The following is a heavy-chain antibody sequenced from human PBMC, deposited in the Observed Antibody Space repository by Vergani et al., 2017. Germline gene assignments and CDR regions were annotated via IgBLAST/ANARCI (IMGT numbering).Heavy chain of an antibody. Sequence: QVQLQESGPGLVKPSETLSLTCTVSGGSISSHYWSWIRQPPGKGLGWIGYIYYSGSTNYNPSLKSRVTISVDTSKNQFSLKLSSVTAADTAVYYCASTRYDFWSGQYYYGMDVWGQGTTVTVSS. CDR3: ASTRYDFWSGQYYYGMDV. CDR2: IYYSGST. J-gene: IGHJ6*02. CDR1: GGSISSHY. V-gene: IGHV4-59*11. D-gene: IGHD3-3*01.